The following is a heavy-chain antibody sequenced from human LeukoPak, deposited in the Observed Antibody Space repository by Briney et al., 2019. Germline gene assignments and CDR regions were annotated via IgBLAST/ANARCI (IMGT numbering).Heavy chain of an antibody. CDR2: ISIISSTI. Sequence: PGGSLRLSCAASGFTFSSYHMNWVRQAPGKGLEWVSYISIISSTIYYADSVKGRFTISRDDAKNSVYLQMTSLRAEDTAVYYCAKATDYGGLFDYWGQGTLVTVSS. D-gene: IGHD4-23*01. V-gene: IGHV3-48*01. J-gene: IGHJ4*02. CDR1: GFTFSSYH. CDR3: AKATDYGGLFDY.